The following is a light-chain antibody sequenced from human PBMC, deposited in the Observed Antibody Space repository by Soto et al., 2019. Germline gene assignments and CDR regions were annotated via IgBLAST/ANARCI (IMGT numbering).Light chain of an antibody. V-gene: IGKV2-28*01. J-gene: IGKJ5*01. CDR3: MQALRSPPT. CDR2: LGS. CDR1: QSILHSNGYNY. Sequence: DIVMTQSPLSLPVTPGEPASISCRSSQSILHSNGYNYLDWYLQKQGQSPQLLIYLGSNRASGVPDRFSGSGSGTDFTLKISRVEAEDVGVYYCMQALRSPPTFGQGTRLEIK.